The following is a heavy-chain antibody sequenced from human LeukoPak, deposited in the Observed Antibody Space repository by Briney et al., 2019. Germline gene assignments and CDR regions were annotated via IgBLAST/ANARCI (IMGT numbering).Heavy chain of an antibody. Sequence: SETLSLTCTVSGGSISSYYWSWIRQPAGKGLEWIGRIYTSGSTNYNPSLKSRVTMSVDTSKNQFSLKLSSVTAADTAVYYCARGQTFSGSYLGLDPWGQGTLVTVSS. CDR2: IYTSGST. D-gene: IGHD1-26*01. V-gene: IGHV4-4*07. CDR1: GGSISSYY. J-gene: IGHJ5*02. CDR3: ARGQTFSGSYLGLDP.